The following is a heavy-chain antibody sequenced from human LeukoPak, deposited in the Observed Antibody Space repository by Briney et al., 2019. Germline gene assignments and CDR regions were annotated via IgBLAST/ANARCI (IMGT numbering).Heavy chain of an antibody. CDR3: ARGYCGGDCYFFDY. D-gene: IGHD2-21*02. J-gene: IGHJ4*02. CDR1: GYTFTGYY. Sequence: ASVKVSGKASGYTFTGYYMHWVRQAPGQGLEWMGWINPNSAGTNYAQKFQGRVTMTRDTSISTAYMELSRLRSDDTAVYYCARGYCGGDCYFFDYWGQGTLVTVSS. V-gene: IGHV1-2*02. CDR2: INPNSAGT.